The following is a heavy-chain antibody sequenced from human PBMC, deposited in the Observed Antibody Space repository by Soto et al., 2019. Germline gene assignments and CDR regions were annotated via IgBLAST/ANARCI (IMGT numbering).Heavy chain of an antibody. D-gene: IGHD6-13*01. CDR2: IYYSGNT. J-gene: IGHJ5*02. CDR3: ARGAGYSSSWPFDP. Sequence: QVQLQESGPGLVKPSETLSLTCTVSGGSMSGSFWSWIRQPPGKGLEWIGYIYYSGNTDYNPSLKSRVTISVDTSKKQFSLKLSSVTAADTAVYYCARGAGYSSSWPFDPWGQGTLVIVSS. V-gene: IGHV4-59*01. CDR1: GGSMSGSF.